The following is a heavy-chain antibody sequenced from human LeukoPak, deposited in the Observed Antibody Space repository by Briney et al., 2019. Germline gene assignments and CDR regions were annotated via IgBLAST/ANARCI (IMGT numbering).Heavy chain of an antibody. CDR2: IHPSGGNT. CDR1: GYTYTSNY. J-gene: IGHJ4*02. CDR3: ARDCSSTSCLGPVFDY. Sequence: ASVKVSCKASGYTYTSNYMHWVRQAPGQGLEWMGIIHPSGGNTNYAQKSQGRVTMTTDTSTSTVYMELSSLRSEDTAIYYCARDCSSTSCLGPVFDYWGQGTLVTVSS. V-gene: IGHV1-46*01. D-gene: IGHD2-2*01.